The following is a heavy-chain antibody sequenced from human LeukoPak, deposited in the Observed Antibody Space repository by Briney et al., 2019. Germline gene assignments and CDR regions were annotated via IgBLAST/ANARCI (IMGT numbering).Heavy chain of an antibody. V-gene: IGHV4-34*01. J-gene: IGHJ4*02. CDR1: GGSFSGYY. CDR2: INHSGST. CDR3: ARGRYSSSSPFFDY. Sequence: SETLSLTCAVYGGSFSGYYWSWIRQPPGKGLEWIGEINHSGSTNYNPSLKSRVTISVDTSKNQLSLKLSSVTAADTAVYYCARGRYSSSSPFFDYWGQGTLVTVSS. D-gene: IGHD6-6*01.